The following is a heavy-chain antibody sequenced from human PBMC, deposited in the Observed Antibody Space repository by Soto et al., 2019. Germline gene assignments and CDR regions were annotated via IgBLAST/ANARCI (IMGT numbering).Heavy chain of an antibody. V-gene: IGHV3-48*03. J-gene: IGHJ6*02. CDR1: GFTFSSYE. D-gene: IGHD3-22*01. CDR3: ARDGGPYYYDSSGYIGMDV. Sequence: GGSLSLSCAASGFTFSSYEMNWVRQAPGKGLEWVSYISSSGSTIYYADSVKGRFTISRDNAKNSLYLQMNSLRAEDTAVYYCARDGGPYYYDSSGYIGMDVWGQGTTVTVSS. CDR2: ISSSGSTI.